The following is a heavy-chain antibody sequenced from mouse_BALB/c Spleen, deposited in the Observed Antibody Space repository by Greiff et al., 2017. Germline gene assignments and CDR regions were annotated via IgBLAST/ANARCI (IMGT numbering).Heavy chain of an antibody. D-gene: IGHD1-1*01. Sequence: QVQLQQPGAELVKPGASVKLSCKASGYTFTSYWMHWVKQRPGQGLEWIGEIDPSDSYTNYNQKFKGKATLTVDKSSSTAYMQLSSLTSEDSAVYYCARAGITTVVATDYAMDYWGQGTSVTVSS. J-gene: IGHJ4*01. CDR1: GYTFTSYW. V-gene: IGHV1-69*02. CDR3: ARAGITTVVATDYAMDY. CDR2: IDPSDSYT.